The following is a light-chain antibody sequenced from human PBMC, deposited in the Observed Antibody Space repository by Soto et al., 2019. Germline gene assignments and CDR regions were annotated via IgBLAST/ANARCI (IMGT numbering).Light chain of an antibody. CDR2: KTY. CDR1: QSISSW. J-gene: IGKJ4*01. Sequence: DIQLTQSPSTLSASVGDRVTITCRASQSISSWLAWYQQKPGKAPKLLIYKTYNLESGVPSRFSGSGSGTEFSLTISSLQPDYSTTYYCQQYKSFSLTFGGGTRLEVK. V-gene: IGKV1-5*03. CDR3: QQYKSFSLT.